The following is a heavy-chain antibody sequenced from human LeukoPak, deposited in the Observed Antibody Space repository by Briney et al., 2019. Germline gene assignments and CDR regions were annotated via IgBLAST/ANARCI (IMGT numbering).Heavy chain of an antibody. V-gene: IGHV4-59*01. D-gene: IGHD3-22*01. Sequence: TSETLSLTCTVSGGSISSYYWSWIRQPPGKGLEWIGYIYYSGSTNYNPSLKSRVTISVDTSKNQFSLKLSSVTAADTAVYYCARADPVVTDYYYYGMDVWGQGTTVTVSS. CDR1: GGSISSYY. CDR2: IYYSGST. CDR3: ARADPVVTDYYYYGMDV. J-gene: IGHJ6*02.